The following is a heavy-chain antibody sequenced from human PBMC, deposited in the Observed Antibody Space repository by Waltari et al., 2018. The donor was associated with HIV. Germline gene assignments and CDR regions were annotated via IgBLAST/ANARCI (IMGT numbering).Heavy chain of an antibody. J-gene: IGHJ4*02. Sequence: VQLVESGGGVVQPGGSLRLSCAASGSTFSNYRMTWVRQAPGKGLEWVANINQDGSEKYYVDSVKGRFTISRDNTKNSLYLQMNNVRADDTAVYYCASPGCGGGCYRIDYWGQGTLVTVSS. D-gene: IGHD2-21*02. CDR2: INQDGSEK. V-gene: IGHV3-7*01. CDR1: GSTFSNYR. CDR3: ASPGCGGGCYRIDY.